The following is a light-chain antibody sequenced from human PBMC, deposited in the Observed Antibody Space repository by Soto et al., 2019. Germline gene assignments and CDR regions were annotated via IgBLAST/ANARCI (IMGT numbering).Light chain of an antibody. CDR3: QQRSNCST. J-gene: IGKJ1*01. CDR1: QSVSSY. Sequence: EIVLTQSPATLSLSPGERATLSCRASQSVSSYLAWYQQKPGQAPRLLIYDASNRATGIPARFSGSGSGTDFTLTISSLEPEDFAVYYCQQRSNCSTFGQGTKVDIK. V-gene: IGKV3-11*01. CDR2: DAS.